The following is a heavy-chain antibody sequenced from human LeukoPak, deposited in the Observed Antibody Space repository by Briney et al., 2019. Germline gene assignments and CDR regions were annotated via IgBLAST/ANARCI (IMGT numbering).Heavy chain of an antibody. D-gene: IGHD6-19*01. CDR2: IYPGDSDT. J-gene: IGHJ4*02. CDR1: GYRFTSYW. CDR3: ARPLLYSSGWYYFDY. V-gene: IGHV5-51*01. Sequence: GGALKISFKGSGYRFTSYWIGWVRPMPGKGLEWMGIIYPGDSDTRYSPSFQGQVTISADKSISTAYLQWSSLKASDTAMYYCARPLLYSSGWYYFDYWGQGTLVTVSS.